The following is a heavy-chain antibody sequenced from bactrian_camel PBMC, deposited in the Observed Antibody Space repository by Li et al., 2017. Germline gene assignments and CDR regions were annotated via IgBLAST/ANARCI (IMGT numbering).Heavy chain of an antibody. CDR3: AKDWAYYGIGYPPDY. CDR1: GLTFGNHA. J-gene: IGHJ4*01. Sequence: QVQLVESGGGLVQAGGSLRLSCTASGLTFGNHAMGWFRQAPGKERDGVSCISWSGGTKYYVDSVKGRFTISRDNTKNTLYLQMNSLKTEDTAMYYCAKDWAYYGIGYPPDYWGQGTQVTVS. CDR2: ISWSGGTK. D-gene: IGHD2*01. V-gene: IGHV3S60*01.